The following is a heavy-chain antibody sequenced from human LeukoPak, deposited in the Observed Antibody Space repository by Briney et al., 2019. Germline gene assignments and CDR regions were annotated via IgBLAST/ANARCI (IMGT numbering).Heavy chain of an antibody. V-gene: IGHV3-49*03. CDR2: IRRKGNGGTT. D-gene: IGHD4-23*01. CDR1: GFIFGDYG. CDR3: STSPSPVGY. J-gene: IGHJ4*02. Sequence: GGALRLSCTALGFIFGDYGMSWFRQAPGKGLEWVGFIRRKGNGGTTEYAASVKGRFTISRDDSKNIAYLQMNSLKTEDTAVYYCSTSPSPVGYWGQGTLVTVSS.